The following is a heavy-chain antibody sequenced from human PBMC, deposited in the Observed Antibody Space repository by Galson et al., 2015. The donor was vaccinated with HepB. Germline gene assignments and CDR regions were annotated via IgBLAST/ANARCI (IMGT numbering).Heavy chain of an antibody. V-gene: IGHV5-10-1*01. CDR1: GYNFTTYW. CDR3: ATEFRGFSSYSPSDY. Sequence: SGAEVKKPGESLRISCQGSGYNFTTYWISWVRQMPGKGLEWMGRIDPGDSYSTYSPSFLGHVTISTDKSISTAYLQWSSLRASDTATYYCATEFRGFSSYSPSDYVGQGTLVSVSS. J-gene: IGHJ4*02. D-gene: IGHD3-10*01. CDR2: IDPGDSYS.